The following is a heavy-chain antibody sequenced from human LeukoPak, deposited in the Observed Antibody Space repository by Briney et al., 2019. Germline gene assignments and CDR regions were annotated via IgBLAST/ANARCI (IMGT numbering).Heavy chain of an antibody. D-gene: IGHD4-17*01. J-gene: IGHJ4*02. CDR3: ARGAYGDYGDY. Sequence: GGSLSLSGAASGFTFVSYALHGVGKAPGKGLEGVAVISYDGSNKYYADSVKGRFTISRDNSKNTLYLQMNSLRAEDTAVYYCARGAYGDYGDYWGQGTLVTVSS. CDR1: GFTFVSYA. V-gene: IGHV3-30*04. CDR2: ISYDGSNK.